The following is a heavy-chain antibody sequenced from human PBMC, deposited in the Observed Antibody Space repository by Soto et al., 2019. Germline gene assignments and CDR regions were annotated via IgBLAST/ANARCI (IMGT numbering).Heavy chain of an antibody. V-gene: IGHV1-8*01. J-gene: IGHJ3*02. CDR2: MNPNSGKT. CDR3: ARGIFLDYYGSGLVQAI. CDR1: GYTFTSYD. Sequence: ASVKVSCKASGYTFTSYDIDWVRQATGQGLEWMGWMNPNSGKTGYAQKFQGRVTMTRNTSISTAYMELSSLRSEDTAVYYCARGIFLDYYGSGLVQAICGQGTLVP. D-gene: IGHD3-10*01.